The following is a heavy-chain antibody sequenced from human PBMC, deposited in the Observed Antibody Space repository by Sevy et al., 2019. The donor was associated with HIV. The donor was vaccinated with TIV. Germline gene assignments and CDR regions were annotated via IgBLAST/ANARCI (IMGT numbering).Heavy chain of an antibody. Sequence: SETLSLTCTVSGGSINSDHWNWIRQPPGKGLEWIGYVYYTGGTNYNPSLKNRVTISVERTKKQFSLKLTSVTAADTAVYYCARRNDFAIWGQGTMVTVSS. J-gene: IGHJ3*02. CDR1: GGSINSDH. CDR3: ARRNDFAI. CDR2: VYYTGGT. V-gene: IGHV4-59*08.